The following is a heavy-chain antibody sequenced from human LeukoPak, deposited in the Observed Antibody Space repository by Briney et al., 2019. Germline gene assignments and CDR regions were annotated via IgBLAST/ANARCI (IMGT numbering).Heavy chain of an antibody. J-gene: IGHJ4*02. CDR3: ATGLGQYYDY. Sequence: GGYLRLSCAASGIGFYNYWMHWVRQAPGKGLEWLSRVTSDGSDTVYADSVKGRFTISRDNARTTVYLQMHSLRLDDTATYYCATGLGQYYDYWGQGSLVTVSS. V-gene: IGHV3-74*01. CDR1: GIGFYNYW. D-gene: IGHD3-22*01. CDR2: VTSDGSDT.